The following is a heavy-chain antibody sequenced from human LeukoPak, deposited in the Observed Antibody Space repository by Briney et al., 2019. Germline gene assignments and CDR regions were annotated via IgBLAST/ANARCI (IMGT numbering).Heavy chain of an antibody. Sequence: ASVKVSCKASGYTFTGYYMHRVRQAPGQGLEWMGWINPNSGGTNYAQKFQGRVTMTRDTSISTAYMELSRLRSDDTAVYYCARDHPDIVVVVAATPGYWGQGTLVTVSS. CDR1: GYTFTGYY. J-gene: IGHJ4*02. CDR3: ARDHPDIVVVVAATPGY. D-gene: IGHD2-15*01. CDR2: INPNSGGT. V-gene: IGHV1-2*02.